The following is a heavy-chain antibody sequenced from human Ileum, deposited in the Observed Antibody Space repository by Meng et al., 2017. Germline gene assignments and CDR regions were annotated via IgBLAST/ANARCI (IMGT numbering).Heavy chain of an antibody. V-gene: IGHV3-7*01. Sequence: GESLKISCAASGFSFSTYWMTWARQAPGKGPEWVANIKPDGSAKYYADSVQGRFTISRDNARNSLYLQMNTLRAEDTAVYYCARAGQMDYWGQGTLVTVSS. J-gene: IGHJ4*02. CDR1: GFSFSTYW. CDR2: IKPDGSAK. CDR3: ARAGQMDY. D-gene: IGHD5-24*01.